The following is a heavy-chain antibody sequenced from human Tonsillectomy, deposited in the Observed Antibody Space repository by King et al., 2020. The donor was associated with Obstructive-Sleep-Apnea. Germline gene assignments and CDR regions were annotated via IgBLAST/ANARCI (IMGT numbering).Heavy chain of an antibody. CDR2: ISYGGSNK. Sequence: VQLVESGGGVVQPGRSLRLSCAASGFTFSSYAMHWVRQAPGKGLEWVAVISYGGSNKHYADSVKGRFTISRDNSKNTLYLQMNSLGAEDTAVYYCASGYSSTWYAVDYWGQGTLVTVSS. V-gene: IGHV3-30-3*01. J-gene: IGHJ4*02. CDR3: ASGYSSTWYAVDY. D-gene: IGHD6-13*01. CDR1: GFTFSSYA.